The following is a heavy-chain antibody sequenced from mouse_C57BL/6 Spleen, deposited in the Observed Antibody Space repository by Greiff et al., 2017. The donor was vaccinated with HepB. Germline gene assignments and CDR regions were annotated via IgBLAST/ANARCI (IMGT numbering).Heavy chain of an antibody. CDR3: ARRDDYDGYYYAMGD. D-gene: IGHD2-4*01. CDR2: IYPRSGNT. J-gene: IGHJ4*01. CDR1: GFNIKDDY. V-gene: IGHV1-81*01. Sequence: QVQLQQSGAELVRPGASVKLSCTASGFNIKDDYMHWVKQRPEQGLEWIGEIYPRSGNTYYNEKFKGKATLTADKSSSTAYMELRSLTSEDSAVYFCARRDDYDGYYYAMGDWGQGTSVTVSS.